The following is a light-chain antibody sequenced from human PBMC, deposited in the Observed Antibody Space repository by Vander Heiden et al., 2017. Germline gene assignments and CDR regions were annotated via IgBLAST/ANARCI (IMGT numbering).Light chain of an antibody. Sequence: DIQMTQSPSSLSASVGDRVTITCRASQAISTYLNWYQQKPGKAPNLLIYAASSLQSGVPSRFSGSGSGTDFTLTISSLQPEDFATYYCQQSDRTPRHFGGGTKVEIK. J-gene: IGKJ4*01. V-gene: IGKV1-39*01. CDR2: AAS. CDR1: QAISTY. CDR3: QQSDRTPRH.